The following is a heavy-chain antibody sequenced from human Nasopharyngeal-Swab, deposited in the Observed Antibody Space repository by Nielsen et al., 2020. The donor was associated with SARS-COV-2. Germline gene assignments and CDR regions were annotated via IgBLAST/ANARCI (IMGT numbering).Heavy chain of an antibody. CDR3: AKETGTVPVAFDI. CDR1: GFIFDDYA. Sequence: GGSLRLSCVASGFIFDDYAMHWVRQAPGKGLEWVSSISWNSGTTDYGASVKGRFTISRDHAENSVYLQMNSLRPEDTAFYYCAKETGTVPVAFDIWGQGTVVTVSS. V-gene: IGHV3-9*01. J-gene: IGHJ3*02. CDR2: ISWNSGTT. D-gene: IGHD1-7*01.